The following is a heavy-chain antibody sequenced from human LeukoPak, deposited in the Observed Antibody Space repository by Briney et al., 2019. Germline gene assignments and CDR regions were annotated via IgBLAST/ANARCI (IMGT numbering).Heavy chain of an antibody. Sequence: GGSLRLSCAASGFTFSSYSMNWVRQAPGKGLEWVSSISSSSSYIYYADSVKGRFTISRDNAKNSLYLQMNSLRAEDTAVYYCAKDFGPYCSGGSCYPIDYWGQGTLVTVSS. CDR3: AKDFGPYCSGGSCYPIDY. J-gene: IGHJ4*02. CDR2: ISSSSSYI. CDR1: GFTFSSYS. V-gene: IGHV3-21*01. D-gene: IGHD2-15*01.